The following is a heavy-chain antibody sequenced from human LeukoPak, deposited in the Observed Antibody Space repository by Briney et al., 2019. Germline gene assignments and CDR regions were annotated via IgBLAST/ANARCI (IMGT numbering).Heavy chain of an antibody. CDR3: ATLVPAAKLDGWFDP. V-gene: IGHV3-30*03. D-gene: IGHD2-2*01. CDR2: ISYDGSNK. CDR1: GFTFSSYG. Sequence: PGGSLRLSCAASGFTFSSYGMHWVRQAPGKGLEWVAVISYDGSNKYYADSVKGRFTISRDNSKNTLYLQMNSLRAEDTAVYYCATLVPAAKLDGWFDPWGQGTLVTVPS. J-gene: IGHJ5*02.